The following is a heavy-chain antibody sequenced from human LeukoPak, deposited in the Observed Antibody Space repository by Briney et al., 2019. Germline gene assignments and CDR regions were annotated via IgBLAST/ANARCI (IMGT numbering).Heavy chain of an antibody. J-gene: IGHJ4*02. V-gene: IGHV4-61*02. CDR3: ARDHCSGGSCYIFDY. CDR2: IYTSGST. Sequence: PSETLSLTCTVSGGSISSGSYYWSWIRQPAGKGLEWIGRIYTSGSTNYNPSLKGRVTISVDTSKNQFSLKLSSVTAADTAVYYCARDHCSGGSCYIFDYWGQGTLVTVSS. D-gene: IGHD2-15*01. CDR1: GGSISSGSYY.